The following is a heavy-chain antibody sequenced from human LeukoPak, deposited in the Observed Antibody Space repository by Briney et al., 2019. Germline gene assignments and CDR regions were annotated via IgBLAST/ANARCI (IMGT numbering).Heavy chain of an antibody. J-gene: IGHJ5*02. D-gene: IGHD3-22*01. CDR1: GGSISSYY. CDR3: ARDPGSSGYYSSYNWFDP. Sequence: SETLSLTCTVSGGSISSYYWSWIRQPPGKGLEWIGYIYYSGSTNYNPSLKSRVTISVDTSKNQFSLELSSVTAADTAVYYCARDPGSSGYYSSYNWFDPWGQGTLVTVSS. CDR2: IYYSGST. V-gene: IGHV4-59*01.